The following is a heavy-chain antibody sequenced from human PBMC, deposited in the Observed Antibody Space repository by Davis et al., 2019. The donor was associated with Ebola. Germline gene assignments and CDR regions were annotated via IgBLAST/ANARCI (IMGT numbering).Heavy chain of an antibody. Sequence: ASVKVSCKASGYTFTGYYMHWVRQAPGQGLEWMGWMNPNSGNTGYAQKFQGRVTMTRNTSISTAYMELSSLRSEDTAVYYCAREVAVANTIAFDIWGQGTMVTVSS. J-gene: IGHJ3*02. V-gene: IGHV1-8*02. CDR3: AREVAVANTIAFDI. CDR1: GYTFTGYY. D-gene: IGHD6-19*01. CDR2: MNPNSGNT.